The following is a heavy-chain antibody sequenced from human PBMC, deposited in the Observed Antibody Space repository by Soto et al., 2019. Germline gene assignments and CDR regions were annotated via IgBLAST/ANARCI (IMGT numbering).Heavy chain of an antibody. J-gene: IGHJ4*02. CDR3: AHRFYPYRSGWDWGMFDY. Sequence: QITLRESGPTRVKPTQTLTLTYTFSGFSLSSSGVGVGWVRQPPGKALDWLGFIYWDDDKRYKPSLKSRLTITKDTSKNLVVLTMTNMDPVDTATYYCAHRFYPYRSGWDWGMFDYWGQGFLVTVSS. CDR2: IYWDDDK. CDR1: GFSLSSSGVG. D-gene: IGHD6-19*01. V-gene: IGHV2-5*02.